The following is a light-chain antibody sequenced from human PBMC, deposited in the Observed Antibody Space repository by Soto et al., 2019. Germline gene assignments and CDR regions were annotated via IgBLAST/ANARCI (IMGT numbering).Light chain of an antibody. CDR1: ENVSNYY. CDR2: GSS. Sequence: EVVLTQSPGTLSLSRGERATLSCRASENVSNYYIAWYQQKPGQAPRLLIFGSSDRAAGIPDRFSGSGSGTDFTLTISRLEPEDFAVYYCQQFGSSPPYTFGQGTKLEIK. V-gene: IGKV3-20*01. CDR3: QQFGSSPPYT. J-gene: IGKJ2*01.